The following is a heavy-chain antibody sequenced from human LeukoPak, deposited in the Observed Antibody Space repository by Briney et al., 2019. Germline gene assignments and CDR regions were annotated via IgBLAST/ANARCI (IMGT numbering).Heavy chain of an antibody. J-gene: IGHJ3*02. D-gene: IGHD3-22*01. V-gene: IGHV4-30-4*01. Sequence: PSQTLSLTCTVSGGSISSGDYYWSWIRQPPGKGLEWIGYIYYSGSTYYNPSLKSRVTISVDTSKNQFSLKLSSVTAADTAVYYCARATDDSSGSLSDNAFDIWGQGTMVTVSS. CDR2: IYYSGST. CDR1: GGSISSGDYY. CDR3: ARATDDSSGSLSDNAFDI.